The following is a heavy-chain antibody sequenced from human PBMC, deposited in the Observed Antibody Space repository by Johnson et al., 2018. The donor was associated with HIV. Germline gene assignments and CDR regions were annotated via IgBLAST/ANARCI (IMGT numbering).Heavy chain of an antibody. V-gene: IGHV3-66*01. D-gene: IGHD3-10*01. J-gene: IGHJ3*02. CDR2: IYSGGST. CDR1: GFTVSSYF. CDR3: AMCYYGSGADAFDI. Sequence: EVQLVESGGGLVQPGGSLRLSCTASGFTVSSYFMNWVRQAPGKGLEWVSVIYSGGSTFSADSVRGRFTISRDNSKNSLYLQMNSLRAEDTALYYCAMCYYGSGADAFDIWGQGTMVTVSS.